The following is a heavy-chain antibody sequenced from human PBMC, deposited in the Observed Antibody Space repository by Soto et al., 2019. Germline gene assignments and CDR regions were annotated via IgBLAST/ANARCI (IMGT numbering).Heavy chain of an antibody. Sequence: EVQLVESGGGLVRPDSSLRLSCAASGFNFNDYAMHWVRQAPGKGLEWVSGITWNSGDTGYADSVKGRFTVSRDNAKNSVYLEINHLRPADTALYYCAKDHLGGAMAVPFFDSRGQGALVTVSS. CDR1: GFNFNDYA. D-gene: IGHD5-18*01. CDR3: AKDHLGGAMAVPFFDS. V-gene: IGHV3-9*01. CDR2: ITWNSGDT. J-gene: IGHJ4*02.